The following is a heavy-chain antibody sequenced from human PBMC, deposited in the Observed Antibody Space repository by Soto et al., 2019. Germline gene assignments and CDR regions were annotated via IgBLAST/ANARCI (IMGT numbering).Heavy chain of an antibody. CDR2: ISSSSGTI. J-gene: IGHJ6*03. CDR3: ASADSIWNPLGYYYYMDV. D-gene: IGHD1-1*01. Sequence: EVQLVESGGGLVQPGGSLRLSCAASGFTFSTYSMNWVRQAPGKGLEWVSYISSSSGTIYYADSVKGRFTISRDNAKNSLYLQMNSLRAEDTAVYYCASADSIWNPLGYYYYMDVWGKGTTVTVSS. CDR1: GFTFSTYS. V-gene: IGHV3-48*01.